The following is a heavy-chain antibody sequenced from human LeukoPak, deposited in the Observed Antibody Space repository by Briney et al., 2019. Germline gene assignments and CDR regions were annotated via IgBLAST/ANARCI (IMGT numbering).Heavy chain of an antibody. D-gene: IGHD3-10*01. Sequence: ASVKVSCKVSGHTLTEFSMHWVRQAPGKRLEWMGRFDPEDGDTIYAQKFQGRVTMTADTSTDTAYMELSSLRSEDTAVYFCATEGKMIRGVYTDYWGQGTLVTVSS. V-gene: IGHV1-24*01. CDR3: ATEGKMIRGVYTDY. CDR2: FDPEDGDT. J-gene: IGHJ4*02. CDR1: GHTLTEFS.